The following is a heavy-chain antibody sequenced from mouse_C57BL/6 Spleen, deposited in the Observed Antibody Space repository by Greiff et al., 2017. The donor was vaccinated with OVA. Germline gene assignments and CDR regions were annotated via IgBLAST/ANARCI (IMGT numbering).Heavy chain of an antibody. CDR3: ARTVMVTRGFDY. Sequence: VQLQQSGAELARPGASVKLSCKASGYTFTSYGISWVKQRTGQGLEWIGEIYPRSGNTYYNEKFKGKATLTADKSSSTAYMELRSLTSDDSAVYFCARTVMVTRGFDYWGQGTTLTVSS. CDR1: GYTFTSYG. J-gene: IGHJ2*01. CDR2: IYPRSGNT. V-gene: IGHV1-81*01. D-gene: IGHD2-2*01.